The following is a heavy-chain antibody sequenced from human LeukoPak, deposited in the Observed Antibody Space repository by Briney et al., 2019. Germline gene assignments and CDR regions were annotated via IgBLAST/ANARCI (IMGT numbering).Heavy chain of an antibody. J-gene: IGHJ5*02. CDR2: IYYSGST. CDR3: ARPSLPLIAVGWFDP. Sequence: SETLSLTCTVSGGSISSSSYYWGWIRQPPGKGLEWIGSIYYSGSTYYNPSLKSRVTISVDTSKNQFSLKLSSVTAADTAVYYCARPSLPLIAVGWFDPWGQGTLVTVSS. D-gene: IGHD6-19*01. V-gene: IGHV4-39*01. CDR1: GGSISSSSYY.